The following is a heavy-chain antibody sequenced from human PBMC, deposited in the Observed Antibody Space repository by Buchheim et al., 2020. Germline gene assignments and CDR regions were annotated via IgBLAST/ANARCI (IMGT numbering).Heavy chain of an antibody. CDR2: INPSGGST. CDR3: ARDDRPRDLWGPMVRGVIRGSDY. V-gene: IGHV1-46*01. Sequence: QVQLVQSGAEVKKPGASVKVSCKASGYTFTSYYMHWVRQAPGQGLEWMGIINPSGGSTSYAQKFQGRVTMTRDTSTSTVYMELSSLRSEDTAVYYCARDDRPRDLWGPMVRGVIRGSDYWGQGTL. D-gene: IGHD3-10*01. CDR1: GYTFTSYY. J-gene: IGHJ4*02.